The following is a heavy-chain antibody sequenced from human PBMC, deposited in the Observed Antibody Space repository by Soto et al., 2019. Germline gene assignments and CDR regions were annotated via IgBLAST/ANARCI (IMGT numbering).Heavy chain of an antibody. CDR1: GYTFNNYG. V-gene: IGHV1-18*01. CDR2: ISPYNGHT. Sequence: QDQLVQSGAEVKKPGASVKVSCKASGYTFNNYGITWVRQAPGQGHEWMGCISPYNGHTNYAQKLQGRDTMTTDTTPSTADMELRSLRSDDTAVYSCAGHRNCCDYGGQGTLVTVSS. J-gene: IGHJ4*02. CDR3: AGHRNCCDY.